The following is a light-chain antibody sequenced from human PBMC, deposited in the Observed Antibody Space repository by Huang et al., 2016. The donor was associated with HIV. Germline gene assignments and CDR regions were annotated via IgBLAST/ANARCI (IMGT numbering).Light chain of an antibody. CDR2: AAS. J-gene: IGKJ1*01. CDR3: QNYNSAPRT. V-gene: IGKV1-27*01. Sequence: DIQMTQFPSPLSASAGDRVTITCRADEAISNYLAWYQQKPGKVPKLLSYAASTLQSWVPSRFSGSGSGTDFTLTISGLQPEDVATYYCQNYNSAPRTFGPGTKVEIK. CDR1: EAISNY.